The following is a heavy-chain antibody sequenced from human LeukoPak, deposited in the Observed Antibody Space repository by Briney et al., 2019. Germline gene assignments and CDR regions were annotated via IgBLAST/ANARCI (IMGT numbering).Heavy chain of an antibody. CDR3: ARGAYYYDSSGYYYSYGMDV. V-gene: IGHV1-69*13. J-gene: IGHJ6*02. CDR1: GYTFTSHG. CDR2: IIPIFGTA. D-gene: IGHD3-22*01. Sequence: ASVKVSCKASGYTFTSHGISWVRQAPGQGLEWMGGIIPIFGTANYAQKFQGRVTITADESTSTAYMELSSLRSEDTAVYYCARGAYYYDSSGYYYSYGMDVWGQGTTVTVSS.